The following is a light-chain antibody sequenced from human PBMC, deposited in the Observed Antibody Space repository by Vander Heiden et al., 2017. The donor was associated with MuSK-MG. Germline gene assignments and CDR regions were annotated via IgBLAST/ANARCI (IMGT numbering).Light chain of an antibody. J-gene: IGKJ4*01. CDR2: DAS. Sequence: DIQMTQSPSSLSASVGDRVTITCQASQDISNYLNWYQQKPGKAPKLLIYDASNLETGVPSRFSGSGSGTDFTFTISSLQPEDIATYYCQQDDNLPPTFGGGTKAEIK. CDR3: QQDDNLPPT. V-gene: IGKV1-33*01. CDR1: QDISNY.